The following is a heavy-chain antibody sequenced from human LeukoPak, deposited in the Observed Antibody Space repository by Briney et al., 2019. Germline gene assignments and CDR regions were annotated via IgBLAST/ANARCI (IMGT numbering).Heavy chain of an antibody. CDR3: ARDYVTPSITGTTSPLDY. D-gene: IGHD1-7*01. CDR2: IIENGYDK. V-gene: IGHV3-23*01. J-gene: IGHJ4*02. Sequence: GGSLRLSCAASGFTLSTFAMSWVRQAPRKGLEWVSGIIENGYDKYYADSVKGRFTISRDNSKNTLYLQMNSLRADETAVYYCARDYVTPSITGTTSPLDYWGQGIPVSVSS. CDR1: GFTLSTFA.